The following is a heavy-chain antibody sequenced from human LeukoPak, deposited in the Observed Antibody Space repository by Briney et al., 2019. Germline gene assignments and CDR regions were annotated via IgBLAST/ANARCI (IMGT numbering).Heavy chain of an antibody. CDR3: ARVDVGYCSSPSCYTPFYYDYYYMDV. D-gene: IGHD2-2*02. CDR2: ISAYNGNT. V-gene: IGHV1-18*01. Sequence: ASVKVSCKACGYTFTSYGISWVRRAPGQGLEWMGWISAYNGNTNYAQKPQGRVTMNRDTYTSTAYREERALICGDGGVYYCARVDVGYCSSPSCYTPFYYDYYYMDVWGKGTTVTVSS. CDR1: GYTFTSYG. J-gene: IGHJ6*03.